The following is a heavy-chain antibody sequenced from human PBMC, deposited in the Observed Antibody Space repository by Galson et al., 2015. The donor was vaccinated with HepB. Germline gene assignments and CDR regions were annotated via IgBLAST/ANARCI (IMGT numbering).Heavy chain of an antibody. CDR1: GYTFTSYG. D-gene: IGHD3-3*01. V-gene: IGHV1-18*04. Sequence: SVKVSCKASGYTFTSYGISWVRQAPGQGLEWMGWISAYNGNTNYAQKLQGRVTMTTGTSTSTAYMELRSLRSDDTAVYYCARVSTIFGVVPLLVWGQGTTVTVSS. CDR2: ISAYNGNT. J-gene: IGHJ6*02. CDR3: ARVSTIFGVVPLLV.